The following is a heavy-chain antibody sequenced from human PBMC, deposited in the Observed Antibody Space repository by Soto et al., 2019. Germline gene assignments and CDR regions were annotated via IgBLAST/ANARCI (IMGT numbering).Heavy chain of an antibody. CDR2: IIPILGLA. D-gene: IGHD2-2*02. Sequence: QVQLVQSGAEVKKPGSSVKVSCKASGGTFSSYTISWVRQAPGQGLEWMGRIIPILGLANYAQKFQGRVTITADKSTSTAYMELSSLRSEDTAVYYCARSGNTSYVKKPDYYYGMDVWGQGTTVTVSS. CDR3: ARSGNTSYVKKPDYYYGMDV. CDR1: GGTFSSYT. J-gene: IGHJ6*02. V-gene: IGHV1-69*02.